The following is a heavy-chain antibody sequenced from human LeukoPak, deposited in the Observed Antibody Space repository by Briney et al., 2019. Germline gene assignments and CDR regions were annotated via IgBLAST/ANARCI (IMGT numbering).Heavy chain of an antibody. CDR1: GFTFSAYG. J-gene: IGHJ6*02. D-gene: IGHD5-12*01. V-gene: IGHV3-33*01. CDR3: ARAQSVASAYYGMEV. Sequence: GGSLRLSCAASGFTFSAYGLHWVRQAPGKGLDWVASVWFDGSNDNYADSVKGRFTISRDNSKNTLFLQMESLRVEDTAVYYCARAQSVASAYYGMEVWGQGTTVTVSS. CDR2: VWFDGSND.